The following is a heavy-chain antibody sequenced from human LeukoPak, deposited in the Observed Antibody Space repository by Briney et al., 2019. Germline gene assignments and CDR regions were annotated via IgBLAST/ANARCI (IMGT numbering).Heavy chain of an antibody. CDR1: GYTLTSYG. CDR3: ARVSHDSSGYHFDY. J-gene: IGHJ4*02. D-gene: IGHD3-22*01. Sequence: GASVKVSCKASGYTLTSYGISWVRQAPGQGLEWMGWISAYNGNTNYAQKLQGRVTMTTDTSTSTAYMELRSLRSDDTAVYYCARVSHDSSGYHFDYWGQGTLVTVSS. CDR2: ISAYNGNT. V-gene: IGHV1-18*01.